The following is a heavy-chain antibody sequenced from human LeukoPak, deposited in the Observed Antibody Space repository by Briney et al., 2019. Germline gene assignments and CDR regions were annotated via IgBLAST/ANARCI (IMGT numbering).Heavy chain of an antibody. CDR2: IKQDGSEK. D-gene: IGHD3-3*01. CDR1: GFTVSSCW. V-gene: IGHV3-7*05. CDR3: DIVISIFGVVTI. Sequence: GGSLRLSGARSGFTVSSCWGSGVPQAPGKGLEWVANIKQDGSEKYHVASAKGRFTIFRDNAKNSLYLQMNRLSAEDPAVYYCDIVISIFGVVTIWRQGTLVTVSS. J-gene: IGHJ4*02.